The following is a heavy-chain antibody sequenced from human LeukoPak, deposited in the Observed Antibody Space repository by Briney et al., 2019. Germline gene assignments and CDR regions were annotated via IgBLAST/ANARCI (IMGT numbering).Heavy chain of an antibody. CDR1: GGSISSYY. V-gene: IGHV4-59*01. D-gene: IGHD3-22*01. CDR3: ARDPSNSSGFDY. Sequence: SETLSLTCTVSGGSISSYYWSWIRQPPGTGLEWIGYIYYSGSTNYNPSLKSRVTISVDTSKNQFSLKLSSVTAADTAVYYCARDPSNSSGFDYWGQGALVTVSS. J-gene: IGHJ4*02. CDR2: IYYSGST.